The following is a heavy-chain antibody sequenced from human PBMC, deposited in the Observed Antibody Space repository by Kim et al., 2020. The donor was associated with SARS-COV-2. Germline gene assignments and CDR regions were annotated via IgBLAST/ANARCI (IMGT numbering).Heavy chain of an antibody. D-gene: IGHD1-26*01. V-gene: IGHV3-7*01. Sequence: GGSLRLSCAASGFTFSSYWMSWVRQAPGKGLEWVANIKQDGSEKYYVDSVKGRFTISRDNAKNSLYLQMNSLRAEDTAVYYCARDSGSYFPLDAFDIWGQGTMVTVSS. J-gene: IGHJ3*02. CDR1: GFTFSSYW. CDR2: IKQDGSEK. CDR3: ARDSGSYFPLDAFDI.